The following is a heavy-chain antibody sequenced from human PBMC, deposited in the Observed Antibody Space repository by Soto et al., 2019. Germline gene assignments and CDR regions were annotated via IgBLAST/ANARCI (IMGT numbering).Heavy chain of an antibody. V-gene: IGHV1-18*01. D-gene: IGHD3-9*01. Sequence: ASVNVSCKASGYTFTNNGLTWVRQAPGQGPEWRGWISAYNGNTHYAQKLQGRVAMTTDTSTSIAYMELRSLSSDDTAVYYCARPQNDILTDSYTNYFDSWGQGTPVTVSS. CDR3: ARPQNDILTDSYTNYFDS. CDR2: ISAYNGNT. CDR1: GYTFTNNG. J-gene: IGHJ4*02.